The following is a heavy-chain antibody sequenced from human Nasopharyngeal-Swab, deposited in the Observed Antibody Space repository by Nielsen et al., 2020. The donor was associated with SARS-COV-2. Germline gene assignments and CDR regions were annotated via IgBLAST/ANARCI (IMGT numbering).Heavy chain of an antibody. J-gene: IGHJ6*02. D-gene: IGHD2-8*01. Sequence: GQAWMAVISYDGIKKYYADSVKGRFTLSRDNSKNTLYLQMNSLRTEDTAVYYCAKDHQLIRNYYYYDMDVWGQGTTVTVSS. CDR3: AKDHQLIRNYYYYDMDV. CDR2: ISYDGIKK. V-gene: IGHV3-30*18.